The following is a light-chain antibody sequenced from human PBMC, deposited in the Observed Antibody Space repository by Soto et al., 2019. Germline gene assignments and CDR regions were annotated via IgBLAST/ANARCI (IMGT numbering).Light chain of an antibody. CDR2: DAS. CDR3: QKRSNWPPYT. CDR1: QSVSSY. V-gene: IGKV3-11*01. J-gene: IGKJ2*01. Sequence: EIVLTQSPATLSLSPGERATLSCRASQSVSSYLAWYQQKPGQAPRLLIYDASNRATGIPARFSGSGSGTDFTLTISSLEAEDFAVYYCQKRSNWPPYTFGQGTKLEIK.